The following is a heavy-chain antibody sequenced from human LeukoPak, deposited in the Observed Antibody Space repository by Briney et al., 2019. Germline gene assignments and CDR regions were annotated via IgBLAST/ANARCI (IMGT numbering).Heavy chain of an antibody. CDR1: GFTFDDYG. D-gene: IGHD5-18*01. CDR3: AKDYRGYSYGSSFDY. CDR2: INWHGGAT. J-gene: IGHJ4*02. V-gene: IGHV3-20*04. Sequence: RPGGSLRLSCATSGFTFDDYGMAWVRQVPGKGLEWVSGINWHGGATCYADSVKGRFTISRDNSKNSLYLQMNSLRTEDTALYYCAKDYRGYSYGSSFDYWGQGTLVTVSS.